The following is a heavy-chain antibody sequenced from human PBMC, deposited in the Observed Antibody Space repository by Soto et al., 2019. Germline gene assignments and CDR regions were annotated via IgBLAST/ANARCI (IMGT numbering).Heavy chain of an antibody. V-gene: IGHV4-39*01. Sequence: XGTLWLPCTVSGGSISSSSYYWSWIRQPPGKGLEWIGSIYYSGSTYYNPSLKSRVTISVDTSKNQFSLKLSSVTAADTAVYYCARRDKAMVVGGMDVWGQGTTVTVSS. CDR2: IYYSGST. CDR1: GGSISSSSYY. CDR3: ARRDKAMVVGGMDV. D-gene: IGHD5-18*01. J-gene: IGHJ6*02.